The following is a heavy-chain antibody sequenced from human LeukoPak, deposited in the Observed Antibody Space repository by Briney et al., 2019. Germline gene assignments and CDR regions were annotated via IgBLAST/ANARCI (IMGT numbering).Heavy chain of an antibody. J-gene: IGHJ4*02. D-gene: IGHD3-3*01. CDR2: IVHSRST. CDR1: GGSVITNTFY. V-gene: IGHV4-39*01. Sequence: ETLTLTCTVSGGSVITNTFYWGWIRQPPGRGLERIGAIVHSRSTFYNPSLKSRVTISLDTSKNQFSLRVSSSTAAETAVYYCARVRWSGRLDHWGQGALVTVSS. CDR3: ARVRWSGRLDH.